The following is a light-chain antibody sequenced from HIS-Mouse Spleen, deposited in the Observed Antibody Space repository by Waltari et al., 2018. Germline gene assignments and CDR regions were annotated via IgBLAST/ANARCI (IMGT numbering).Light chain of an antibody. CDR2: RNN. Sequence: QSVLTQPPSASGTPGQRVTISCSGRSSNIGSNYVYWYQQLPGPAPKLLLYRNNQRPSGVPDRFSGSKSGPSASLAISGLRSEDEADYHCAAWDDSLSGPVFGGGTKLTVL. CDR3: AAWDDSLSGPV. CDR1: SSNIGSNY. V-gene: IGLV1-47*01. J-gene: IGLJ3*02.